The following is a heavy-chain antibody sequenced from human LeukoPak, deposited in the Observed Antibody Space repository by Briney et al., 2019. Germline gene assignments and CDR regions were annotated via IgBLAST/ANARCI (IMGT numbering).Heavy chain of an antibody. CDR1: GFTFSNYA. V-gene: IGHV3-33*01. J-gene: IGHJ4*02. D-gene: IGHD2-2*01. CDR2: IWYDGSNK. CDR3: ARDSDDCSSNSCQLDY. Sequence: GRSLRLSCAASGFTFSNYAMQWVRQAPGKGLEWVAVIWYDGSNKYYADSVKGRFTISRDNSKNTLSLQMNSLRAEDTAVHYCARDSDDCSSNSCQLDYWGQGTLVTVSS.